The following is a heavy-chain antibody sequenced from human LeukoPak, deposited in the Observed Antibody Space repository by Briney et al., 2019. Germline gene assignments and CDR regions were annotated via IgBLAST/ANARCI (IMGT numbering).Heavy chain of an antibody. CDR1: GGSISSGGYY. J-gene: IGHJ3*02. V-gene: IGHV4-31*03. CDR2: IYYSGST. Sequence: PSETLSLTCTVSGGSISSGGYYWSWIRQHPGKGLEWIGYIYYSGSTYYNPSLKSRVTISVDTSKNQFSLKLSSVTAADTAVYYCAREPSPSGYGTSHDAFDIWGQGTMVTVSS. CDR3: AREPSPSGYGTSHDAFDI. D-gene: IGHD5-12*01.